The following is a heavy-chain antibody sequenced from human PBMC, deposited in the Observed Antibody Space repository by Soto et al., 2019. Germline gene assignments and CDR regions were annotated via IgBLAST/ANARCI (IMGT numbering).Heavy chain of an antibody. V-gene: IGHV4-30-4*01. Sequence: SETLSLTCTVSGGSISSGDYYWSWIRQPPGKGLEWIGYIYYSGSTNYNPSLKSRVTISVDKSKNQFSLKLSSVTAADTAVYYCERHIRDNYCMDVWGQGTTVTVSS. J-gene: IGHJ6*02. D-gene: IGHD2-21*01. CDR1: GGSISSGDYY. CDR3: ERHIRDNYCMDV. CDR2: IYYSGST.